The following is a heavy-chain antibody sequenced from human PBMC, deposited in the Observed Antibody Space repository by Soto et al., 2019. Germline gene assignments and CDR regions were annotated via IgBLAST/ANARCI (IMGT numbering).Heavy chain of an antibody. CDR1: GYTFTTYA. Sequence: QVQLVQSGAEVKKPGASVKVSCKASGYTFTTYAVHWVRQAPGQSLEWMGWINGGNGNTKYSQQFQGRVTSTRDTSATTAYMELSSLRSEDTAMYYCARGSVGGPTTGTFDIWGQGTMVTVSS. CDR2: INGGNGNT. J-gene: IGHJ3*02. CDR3: ARGSVGGPTTGTFDI. D-gene: IGHD1-26*01. V-gene: IGHV1-3*01.